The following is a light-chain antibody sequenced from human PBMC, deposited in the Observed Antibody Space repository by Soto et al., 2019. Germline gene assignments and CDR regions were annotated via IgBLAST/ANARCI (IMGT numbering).Light chain of an antibody. J-gene: IGLJ2*01. CDR2: EVT. Sequence: QSALTQPPSASGSLGQSVTISCTGTSSDVGGYNYVSWYQQHPGKAPRLMIYEVTKRPSGVPDRFSGSKSGNTASLTVSGLQAEDEADYYCSSYAGSNNVLFGGGTKLTVL. CDR1: SSDVGGYNY. V-gene: IGLV2-8*01. CDR3: SSYAGSNNVL.